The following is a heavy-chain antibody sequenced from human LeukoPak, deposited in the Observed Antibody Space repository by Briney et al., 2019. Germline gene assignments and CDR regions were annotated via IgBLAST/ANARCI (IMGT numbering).Heavy chain of an antibody. Sequence: PGGSLRLSCAASGFLFSGYSMTWVRQAPGKGLEWVSGITANGGNTYYADSVKGRFTISRDNSKNTLYLHMTSLRAEDTAFYYCARVTPTFVAYFGVDVWGQGTKVSVFS. CDR2: ITANGGNT. CDR1: GFLFSGYS. J-gene: IGHJ6*02. D-gene: IGHD2/OR15-2a*01. V-gene: IGHV3-23*01. CDR3: ARVTPTFVAYFGVDV.